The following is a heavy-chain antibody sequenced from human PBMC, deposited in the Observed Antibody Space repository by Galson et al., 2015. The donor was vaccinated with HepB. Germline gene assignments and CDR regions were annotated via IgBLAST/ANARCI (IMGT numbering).Heavy chain of an antibody. V-gene: IGHV1-18*01. CDR2: ISAYNGNT. J-gene: IGHJ3*02. D-gene: IGHD3-3*01. CDR3: ARSHRGYYDFWSGYYTGAFDI. Sequence: SVKVSCKASGSTFTSYGISWVRQAPGQGLEWMGWISAYNGNTNYAQKLQGRVTMTTDTSTSTAYMELRSLRSDDTAVYYCARSHRGYYDFWSGYYTGAFDIWGQGTMVTVSS. CDR1: GSTFTSYG.